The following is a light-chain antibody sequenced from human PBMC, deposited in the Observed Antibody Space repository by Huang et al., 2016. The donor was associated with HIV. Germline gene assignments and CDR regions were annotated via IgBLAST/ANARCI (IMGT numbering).Light chain of an antibody. CDR1: QPLGKS. Sequence: DIHLTQSPSSLSAFRGDTVSITYRSSQPLGKSLNWYHHKPGKAPMLLIYASSNLEIGVPSRFSGGGSGTEFTLTIRSLQPEEAGTYYCHQAYTTPDTFGQGTNLDIK. J-gene: IGKJ2*01. V-gene: IGKV1-39*01. CDR3: HQAYTTPDT. CDR2: ASS.